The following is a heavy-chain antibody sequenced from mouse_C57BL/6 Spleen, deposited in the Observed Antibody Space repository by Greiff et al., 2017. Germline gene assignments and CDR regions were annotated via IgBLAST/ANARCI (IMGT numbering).Heavy chain of an antibody. J-gene: IGHJ2*01. D-gene: IGHD4-1*02. CDR2: IYTGDGDT. V-gene: IGHV1-80*01. Sequence: VQLQQSGAELVKPGASVKISCKASGYAFSSYWMNWVKQRPGKGLEWIGQIYTGDGDTNYNGKFKGKATLTADKSSSTAYMQLSSLTSEDSAVYFCARSQLGRYYFDYWGQGTTLTVSS. CDR1: GYAFSSYW. CDR3: ARSQLGRYYFDY.